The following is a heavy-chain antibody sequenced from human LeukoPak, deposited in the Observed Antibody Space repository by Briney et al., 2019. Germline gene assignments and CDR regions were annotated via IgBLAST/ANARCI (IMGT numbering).Heavy chain of an antibody. CDR3: ARDPYSGTGF. J-gene: IGHJ4*02. CDR2: ISSSSSYI. CDR1: GFTFSSYS. V-gene: IGHV3-21*01. D-gene: IGHD1-26*01. Sequence: PGGSLRLSCAASGFTFSSYSMNWVRQAPGKGLEWVSSISSSSSYIYYADSVKGRFTISRDNAKNTLYLQMNSLRAEDTAMYHCARDPYSGTGFWGQGTLVTVSS.